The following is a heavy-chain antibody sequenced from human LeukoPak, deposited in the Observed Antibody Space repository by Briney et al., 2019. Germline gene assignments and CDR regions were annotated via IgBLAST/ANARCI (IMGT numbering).Heavy chain of an antibody. J-gene: IGHJ6*03. CDR1: GDSISSYS. CDR3: ARLSGSPLSKYYYYMDV. Sequence: KASETLSLTCTVSGDSISSYSWSWVRQTPGEGLEWIGYIYYSGTTDYNPSLKSRVTISIDTSRNHLSLNLNSVTAADTAVYYCARLSGSPLSKYYYYMDVWGKGTTVTVSS. V-gene: IGHV4-59*01. CDR2: IYYSGTT. D-gene: IGHD5/OR15-5a*01.